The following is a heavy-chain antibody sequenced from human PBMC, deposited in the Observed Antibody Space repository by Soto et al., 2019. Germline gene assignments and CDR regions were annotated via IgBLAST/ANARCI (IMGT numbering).Heavy chain of an antibody. Sequence: SETLSLTCAVSGFSISSDSYWGWMRQSPGKGLEWIGTLSHSGRTFYNPSLKSRVTLSADTTKNQFSLSLTSVTAADPAVYYCGHLKFDTEVTPAPPLFDSWGQGTLVTVSS. CDR3: GHLKFDTEVTPAPPLFDS. CDR1: GFSISSDSY. J-gene: IGHJ4*02. D-gene: IGHD2-2*01. V-gene: IGHV4-38-2*01. CDR2: LSHSGRT.